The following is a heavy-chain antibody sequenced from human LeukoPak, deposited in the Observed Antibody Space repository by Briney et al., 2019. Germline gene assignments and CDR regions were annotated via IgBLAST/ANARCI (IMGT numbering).Heavy chain of an antibody. CDR2: ISYDGSNK. CDR3: ARDLGGIFDY. V-gene: IGHV3-30*04. D-gene: IGHD3-16*01. Sequence: GGSLRLSCAASGFTFSSYAMHWVRQAPGTGLEWVAVISYDGSNKYYADSVKGRFTISRDNSKNTLYLQMNSLRAEDTAVYYCARDLGGIFDYWGQGTLVTVSS. J-gene: IGHJ4*02. CDR1: GFTFSSYA.